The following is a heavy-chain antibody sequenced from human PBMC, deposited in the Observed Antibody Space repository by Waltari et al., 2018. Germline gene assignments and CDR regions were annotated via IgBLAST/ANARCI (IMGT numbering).Heavy chain of an antibody. CDR2: IIPIFDKS. V-gene: IGHV1-69*12. J-gene: IGHJ3*01. Sequence: QVQLIQSGAEVKRHGYSVRVSCKVSGGTFSTYTLSWGRQAPGQGLEWMGGIIPIFDKSNYVQRFQGRVTFTADESTSTTYMELSSLKSDDTAVYYCARDGNHGAFEVWGQGTMVTVSS. D-gene: IGHD1-26*01. CDR1: GGTFSTYT. CDR3: ARDGNHGAFEV.